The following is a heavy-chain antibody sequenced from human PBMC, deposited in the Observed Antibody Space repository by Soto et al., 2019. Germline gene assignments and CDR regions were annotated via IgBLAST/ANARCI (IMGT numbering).Heavy chain of an antibody. CDR1: GFTFSSYG. CDR2: ISYDGSNK. J-gene: IGHJ4*02. D-gene: IGHD3-3*01. Sequence: GGSLRLSCAASGFTFSSYGMHWVRQAPGKGLEWVAVISYDGSNKYYADSVKGRFTISRDNSKNTLYLQMNSLRAEDTAVYYCAKVAGSLRFLEWLHFDYWGQGTLVTVSS. V-gene: IGHV3-30*18. CDR3: AKVAGSLRFLEWLHFDY.